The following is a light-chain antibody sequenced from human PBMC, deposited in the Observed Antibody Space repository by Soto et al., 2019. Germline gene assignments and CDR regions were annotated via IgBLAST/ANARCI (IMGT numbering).Light chain of an antibody. CDR3: SSFAGSNNWV. J-gene: IGLJ3*02. Sequence: ALTQPPSASGSPGQSVTISCTGTSSDVGGYNYVSWYQHHPGKAPKLMIYEVSKWPSGVPDRFSGSKSGNTASLTVSGLQAEDEADYYCSSFAGSNNWVFGGGTKVTVL. V-gene: IGLV2-8*01. CDR1: SSDVGGYNY. CDR2: EVS.